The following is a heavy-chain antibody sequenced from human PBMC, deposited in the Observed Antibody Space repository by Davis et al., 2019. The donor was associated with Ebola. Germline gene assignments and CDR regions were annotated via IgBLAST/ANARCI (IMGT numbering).Heavy chain of an antibody. D-gene: IGHD6-6*01. CDR1: GFPFSDYY. CDR3: AREAARLYYYYGMDV. Sequence: GGSLRLSCAASGFPFSDYYMNWIRQAPGKGLEWISYISPSGDIIKYADSVKGRFTISRDSTKNSLYLQMNSLRADDTAVYFCAREAARLYYYYGMDVWGKGTTVIVSS. J-gene: IGHJ6*04. CDR2: ISPSGDII. V-gene: IGHV3-11*01.